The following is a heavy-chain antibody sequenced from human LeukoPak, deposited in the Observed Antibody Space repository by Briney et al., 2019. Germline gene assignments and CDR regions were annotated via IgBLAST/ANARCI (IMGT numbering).Heavy chain of an antibody. CDR2: ISSDGSDK. CDR3: ARDYPADH. CDR1: GFTFSRFP. V-gene: IGHV3-30-3*01. J-gene: IGHJ4*02. Sequence: PGGSLRLPCAASGFTFSRFPMHWVRQAPGKGLEWVALISSDGSDKKYADSVKGRFTMSRDNSKNTLYLQLESLRVEDTAIYYCARDYPADHWGQGTLVTVSS.